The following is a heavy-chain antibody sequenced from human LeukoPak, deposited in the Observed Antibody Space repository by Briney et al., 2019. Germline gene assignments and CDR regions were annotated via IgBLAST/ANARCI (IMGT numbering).Heavy chain of an antibody. CDR2: ISAYNGNT. J-gene: IGHJ4*02. D-gene: IGHD3-16*01. CDR3: ASLGTLLREEDY. CDR1: GYTFTSYG. Sequence: ASVKVSCTASGYTFTSYGISWVRQAPGQGLEWMGWISAYNGNTNYAQKLQGRVTMTTDTSTSTAYMELRSLRSDDTAVYYCASLGTLLREEDYWGQGTLVTVSS. V-gene: IGHV1-18*01.